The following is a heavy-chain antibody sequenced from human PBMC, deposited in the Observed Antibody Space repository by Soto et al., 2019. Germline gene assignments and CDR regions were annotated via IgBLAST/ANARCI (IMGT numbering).Heavy chain of an antibody. J-gene: IGHJ5*02. CDR2: IIPIFGTA. CDR3: ARGVNDYGDGNWFDP. D-gene: IGHD4-17*01. Sequence: VASVKVSCKASGGTFSSYAISWVRQAPGQGLEWMGGIIPIFGTANYAQKFQGRVTITADESTSTAYMELSSVTAADTAVYYCARGVNDYGDGNWFDPWGQGTLVTVSS. CDR1: GGTFSSYA. V-gene: IGHV1-69*13.